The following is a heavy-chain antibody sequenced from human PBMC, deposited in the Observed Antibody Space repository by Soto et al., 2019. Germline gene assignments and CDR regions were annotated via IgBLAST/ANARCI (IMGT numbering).Heavy chain of an antibody. Sequence: QVQLEQSGAEVKTPGASVKVSCKTSGYTFTGHHIHWVRQAPGQGLEWMGWINPISGVTKYREKFQGRVSITRDKSSSTAYMELSSLTSDDSAVYYCAKDGRHCSGGSCPQGHWGQGTLVTVSS. CDR3: AKDGRHCSGGSCPQGH. D-gene: IGHD2-15*01. CDR1: GYTFTGHH. J-gene: IGHJ4*02. V-gene: IGHV1-2*02. CDR2: INPISGVT.